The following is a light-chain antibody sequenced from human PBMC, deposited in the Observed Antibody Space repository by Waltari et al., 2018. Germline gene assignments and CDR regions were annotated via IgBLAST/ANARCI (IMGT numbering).Light chain of an antibody. CDR1: SSEVGDFNF. CDR2: DVT. J-gene: IGLJ3*02. V-gene: IGLV2-11*01. CDR3: CSYIGTHTNWV. Sequence: QSALTQPRSVSGSPGQSVTISCTGISSEVGDFNFVSWYQQHPGEAPKLMIYDVTKRPSGVPARLSGSKSGNTASLTIAGLQAEDEANYYCCSYIGTHTNWVFGGGTKLTVL.